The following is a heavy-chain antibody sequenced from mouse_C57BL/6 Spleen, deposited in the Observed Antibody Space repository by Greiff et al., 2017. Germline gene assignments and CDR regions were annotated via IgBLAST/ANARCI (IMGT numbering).Heavy chain of an antibody. CDR3: ARKGYYSNYDAMDY. J-gene: IGHJ4*01. CDR2: IWSGGST. Sequence: QVHVKQSGPGLVQPSQSLSITCTVSGFSLTSYGVHWVRQSPGKGLEWLGVIWSGGSTDYNAAFISRLSISKDNSKSQVFFKMNSLQADDTAIYYCARKGYYSNYDAMDYWGQGTSVTVSS. D-gene: IGHD2-5*01. V-gene: IGHV2-2*01. CDR1: GFSLTSYG.